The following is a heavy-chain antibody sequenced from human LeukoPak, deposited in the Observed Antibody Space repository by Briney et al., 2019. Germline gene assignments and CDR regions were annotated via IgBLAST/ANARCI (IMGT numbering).Heavy chain of an antibody. V-gene: IGHV3-53*01. CDR1: GFTVSSNY. D-gene: IGHD4-23*01. J-gene: IGHJ6*02. CDR3: ASPYGGNLYYYYGMDV. Sequence: GGSLRLSCAASGFTVSSNYMSWVRQAPGKGLEWVSVIYSGGSTYYADSVRGRFTISRDNSKNTLYLQMNSLRAEDTAVYYCASPYGGNLYYYYGMDVWGQGTTVTVSS. CDR2: IYSGGST.